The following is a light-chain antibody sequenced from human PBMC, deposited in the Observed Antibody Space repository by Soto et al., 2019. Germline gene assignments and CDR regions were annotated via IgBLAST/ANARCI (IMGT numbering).Light chain of an antibody. V-gene: IGKV3-20*01. CDR2: DAS. Sequence: IVWTQSPGTLSFSPWERATLSCRASQSVRNSLLAWYQQKPGQPPRLLIYDASTRATATPERFSGSGSGTDFTLTISRLEPEDFAVYYCQQYNNWPPPFGHRTR. CDR1: QSVRNSL. J-gene: IGKJ5*01. CDR3: QQYNNWPPP.